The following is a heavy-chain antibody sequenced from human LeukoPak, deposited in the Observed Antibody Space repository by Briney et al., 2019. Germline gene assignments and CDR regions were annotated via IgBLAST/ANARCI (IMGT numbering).Heavy chain of an antibody. D-gene: IGHD4-17*01. Sequence: SQTLSLTCAISGDSVSSNSAAWNWIRQSPSRGLEWLGRTYYRSKWYNDYAVSVKSRITINPDTSKNQFSLQLNSVTPEDTAVYYCARDLDDDNTTVTGSGNYYGMDVWGQGTTVTVSS. CDR2: TYYRSKWYN. CDR1: GDSVSSNSAA. CDR3: ARDLDDDNTTVTGSGNYYGMDV. J-gene: IGHJ6*02. V-gene: IGHV6-1*01.